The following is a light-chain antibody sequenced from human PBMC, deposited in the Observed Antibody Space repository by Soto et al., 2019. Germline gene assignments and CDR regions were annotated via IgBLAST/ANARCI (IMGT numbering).Light chain of an antibody. V-gene: IGKV1-5*03. Sequence: DIPMTQSPSTLSASVRGRVTNTFRASQSISSWLAWYQQKPGKVPKLLIYKASTLESGVPSRFSGSGSETEFTLTISNLQPDDFATYYCQQYNSYSTFGQGTKV. CDR1: QSISSW. J-gene: IGKJ1*01. CDR2: KAS. CDR3: QQYNSYST.